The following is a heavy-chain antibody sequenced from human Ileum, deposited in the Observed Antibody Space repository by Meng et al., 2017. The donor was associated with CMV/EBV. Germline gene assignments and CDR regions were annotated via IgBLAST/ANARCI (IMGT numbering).Heavy chain of an antibody. Sequence: GQLVHPGGSLEQPGAPVKVSCKASGYSLTDYYIHWLRRAPGQGLEWMGWINPNSGDTNYAQTFQDRVTVTRDTSINTVYMDFRGLTSDDTAMYYCVRGANYASYRVDYWGQGTLVTVSS. J-gene: IGHJ4*02. CDR1: GYSLTDYY. CDR3: VRGANYASYRVDY. CDR2: INPNSGDT. D-gene: IGHD2-2*01. V-gene: IGHV1-2*02.